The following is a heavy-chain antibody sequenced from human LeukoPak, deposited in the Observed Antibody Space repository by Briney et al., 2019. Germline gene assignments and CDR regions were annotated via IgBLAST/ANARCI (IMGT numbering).Heavy chain of an antibody. V-gene: IGHV4-59*12. Sequence: PSETLSLTCTVSVDFISGYYWSWIRQPPGKGLEWIGYMYYSGNTNYNPSLKSRLTTSLDTSKNQFSLKLSSVTAADTAVYYCARGKYYFDYWGQGTLVTVSS. CDR1: VDFISGYY. CDR3: ARGKYYFDY. CDR2: MYYSGNT. J-gene: IGHJ4*02.